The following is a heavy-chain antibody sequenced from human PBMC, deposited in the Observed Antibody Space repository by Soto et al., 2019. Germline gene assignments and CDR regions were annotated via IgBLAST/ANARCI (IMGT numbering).Heavy chain of an antibody. Sequence: ASVKVSCKAFGYTFASFGVSWVRQSPGQGPEWMGWISGYNGKTKYAQKVQGRVTMTTDTSTNTVYMQMNSLKTEDTAVYYCVRTTYFSDSSGYTRCFDYWGQGTLVTVSS. CDR1: GYTFASFG. V-gene: IGHV1-18*04. J-gene: IGHJ4*02. CDR2: ISGYNGKT. D-gene: IGHD3-22*01. CDR3: VRTTYFSDSSGYTRCFDY.